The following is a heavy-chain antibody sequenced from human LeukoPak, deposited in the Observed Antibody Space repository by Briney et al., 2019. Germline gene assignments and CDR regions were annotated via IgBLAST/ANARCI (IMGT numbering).Heavy chain of an antibody. V-gene: IGHV3-7*01. CDR1: GFTFKKYW. D-gene: IGHD5-24*01. J-gene: IGHJ4*02. CDR2: IKEDGSET. CDR3: ARETPRRGETRDGYR. Sequence: GGSLRLSCAVSGFTFKKYWMNWVRQVPGKGLECLGNIKEDGSETYYADSVKGRFTISRDNPKNLLFLQINSLRVEDTAVYCARETPRRGETRDGYRWGQGTLVTVSS.